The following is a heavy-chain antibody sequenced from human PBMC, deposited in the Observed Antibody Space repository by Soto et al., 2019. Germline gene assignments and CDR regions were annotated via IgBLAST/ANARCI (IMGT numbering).Heavy chain of an antibody. CDR3: ARDREGYSGFDYPAY. CDR2: ISYGGSNK. Sequence: QVQLVESGGGVVQPGRSLRLSCAASGLTFSRYAMHWVRPAPGKGLEWVAIISYGGSNKYYADSVRVRFTISRDNSNNTLYLQMNSLRAEDTAVYYCARDREGYSGFDYPAYWGQGTLVTVSS. CDR1: GLTFSRYA. J-gene: IGHJ4*02. V-gene: IGHV3-30-3*01. D-gene: IGHD5-12*01.